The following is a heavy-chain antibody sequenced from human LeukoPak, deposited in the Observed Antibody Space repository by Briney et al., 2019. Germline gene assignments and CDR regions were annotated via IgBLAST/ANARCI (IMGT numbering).Heavy chain of an antibody. V-gene: IGHV1-69*05. D-gene: IGHD4-17*01. Sequence: SVKVSCKASGGAFSSYAISWVRQAPGQGLEWMGGIIPIFGTANYAQKFQGRVTITTGESTSTAYMELSSLRSEDTAVYYCARAETTVTTYDAFDIWGQGTMVTVSS. CDR3: ARAETTVTTYDAFDI. CDR1: GGAFSSYA. CDR2: IIPIFGTA. J-gene: IGHJ3*02.